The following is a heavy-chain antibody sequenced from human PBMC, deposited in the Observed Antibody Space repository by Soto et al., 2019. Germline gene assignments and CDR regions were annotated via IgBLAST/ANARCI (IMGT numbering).Heavy chain of an antibody. Sequence: QITLKESGPTLVKPTQTLTLTCTFSGFSLSTSGVGVGWIRQPPGKALEWLALIYWDDDKRYSPSLKSRLTIPTDTSKNQVLLTMTNMDPLNTATYYSAHSLYDYVWRTNSFHPSSHGTLVTVSS. CDR2: IYWDDDK. V-gene: IGHV2-5*02. D-gene: IGHD3-16*01. J-gene: IGHJ5*02. CDR3: AHSLYDYVWRTNSFHP. CDR1: GFSLSTSGVG.